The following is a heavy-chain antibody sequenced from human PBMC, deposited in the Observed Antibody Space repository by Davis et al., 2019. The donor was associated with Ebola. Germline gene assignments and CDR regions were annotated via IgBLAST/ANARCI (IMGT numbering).Heavy chain of an antibody. J-gene: IGHJ4*02. CDR2: IKQDGSEK. CDR3: ARELGAYYDILTGYLDY. Sequence: GSLRLSCAASGFTFSSYWMSWVRQAPGKGLEWVANIKQDGSEKYYVDSVKGRFSISRDNSKNTLYLQMNSLRAEDTAVYYCARELGAYYDILTGYLDYWGQGTLVTVSS. CDR1: GFTFSSYW. D-gene: IGHD3-9*01. V-gene: IGHV3-7*01.